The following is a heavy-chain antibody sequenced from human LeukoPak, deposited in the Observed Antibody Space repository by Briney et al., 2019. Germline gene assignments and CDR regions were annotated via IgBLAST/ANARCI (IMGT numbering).Heavy chain of an antibody. CDR2: MNPNSGNT. CDR3: ARVNSGSYDDAFDI. J-gene: IGHJ3*02. Sequence: GASVKVSCKASGYTFTSYDINWVRQATGQGLEWMGWMNPNSGNTGYAQKFQGRVTITRNTSISTAYMELSSLRSEDTAVYYCARVNSGSYDDAFDIWGQGTMVTVSS. V-gene: IGHV1-8*03. D-gene: IGHD1-26*01. CDR1: GYTFTSYD.